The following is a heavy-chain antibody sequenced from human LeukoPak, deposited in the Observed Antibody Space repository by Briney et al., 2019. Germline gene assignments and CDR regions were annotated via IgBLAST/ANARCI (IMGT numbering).Heavy chain of an antibody. CDR1: GFSVNTNY. CDR2: INTDGSST. CDR3: TNSLYCASTTCPFDY. J-gene: IGHJ4*02. V-gene: IGHV3-74*01. Sequence: GGSLRLSCAASGFSVNTNYMTWVRQAPGKGLVWVSRINTDGSSTSYADSVEGRFTISRDNSKNTLFLQMNSLRAEDTAVYYCTNSLYCASTTCPFDYWGQGTLVTVSS. D-gene: IGHD2-2*01.